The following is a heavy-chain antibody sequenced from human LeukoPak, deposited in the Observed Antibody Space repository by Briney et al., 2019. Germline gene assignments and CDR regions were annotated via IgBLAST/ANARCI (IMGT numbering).Heavy chain of an antibody. Sequence: GGSLRLSCAASGFTFRSYSMNWVRQAPGKGLEWVSVIYSGGSTYYADSVKGRFTISRDNSKNTLYLQMNSLRAEDTAVYYCAGIAVVDYWGQGTLVTVSS. D-gene: IGHD6-19*01. CDR2: IYSGGST. J-gene: IGHJ4*02. V-gene: IGHV3-66*02. CDR1: GFTFRSYS. CDR3: AGIAVVDY.